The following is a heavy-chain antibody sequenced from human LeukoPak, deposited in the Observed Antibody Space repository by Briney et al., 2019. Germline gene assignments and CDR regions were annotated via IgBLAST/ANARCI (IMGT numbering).Heavy chain of an antibody. CDR3: ARGTVTTYPHWFDL. Sequence: SETLSLTCIVSDGSISSYYWSWIRQPPGKGLEWIGYIYSSGSTNYNPSLKSRVTISVDSSKNQFSLKLSSVTAADTAVYYCARGTVTTYPHWFDLWGQGTLVTVSS. CDR1: DGSISSYY. V-gene: IGHV4-59*01. CDR2: IYSSGST. J-gene: IGHJ5*02. D-gene: IGHD4-17*01.